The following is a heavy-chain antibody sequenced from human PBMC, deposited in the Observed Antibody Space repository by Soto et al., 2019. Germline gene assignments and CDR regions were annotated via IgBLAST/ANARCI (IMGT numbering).Heavy chain of an antibody. V-gene: IGHV3-23*01. D-gene: IGHD1-7*01. CDR2: ISGSGGST. CDR3: AKDNWNYVYPQPHYYYYGMDV. CDR1: GFTFSSYA. Sequence: GSLRLSCAASGFTFSSYAMSWVRQAPGKGLEWVSAISGSGGSTYYADSVKGRFTISRDNSKNTLYLQMNSLRAEDTAVYYCAKDNWNYVYPQPHYYYYGMDVWGQGTTVTVSS. J-gene: IGHJ6*02.